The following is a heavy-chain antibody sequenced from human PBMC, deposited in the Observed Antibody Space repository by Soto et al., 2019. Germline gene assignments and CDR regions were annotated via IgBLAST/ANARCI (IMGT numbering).Heavy chain of an antibody. CDR3: ARDLGTCGGDCSLDN. CDR2: IKQDGSEK. D-gene: IGHD2-21*02. Sequence: EVQLVESGGGLVQPGGSLRLSCAASGFIFTRYWMTWVRQAPGKGLEWVANIKQDGSEKYYVDSLKGRFAISRDNAQNSVYLQMNSLRDEDTAVYYCARDLGTCGGDCSLDNWGQGTLVTVSS. V-gene: IGHV3-7*04. J-gene: IGHJ4*02. CDR1: GFIFTRYW.